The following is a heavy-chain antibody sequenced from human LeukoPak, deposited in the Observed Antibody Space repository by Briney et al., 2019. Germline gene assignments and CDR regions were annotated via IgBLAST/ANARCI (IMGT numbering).Heavy chain of an antibody. Sequence: ASVKVSCKASGYTFTSYGISWVRQAPGQGLEWMGWISAYNGNTNYAQKLQGRVTMTTDTSTSTAYMELRSLRSDDTAVYYCARDRKITMVRGVISSWFDPWGQGTLVTVSS. D-gene: IGHD3-10*01. CDR2: ISAYNGNT. J-gene: IGHJ5*02. V-gene: IGHV1-18*01. CDR1: GYTFTSYG. CDR3: ARDRKITMVRGVISSWFDP.